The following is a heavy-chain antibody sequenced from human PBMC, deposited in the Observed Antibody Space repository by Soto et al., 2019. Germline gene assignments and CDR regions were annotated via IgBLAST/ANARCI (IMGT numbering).Heavy chain of an antibody. V-gene: IGHV4-39*07. J-gene: IGHJ5*02. Sequence: PSETLSLTCTVSGGSISSSSYYWGWIRQPPGKGLEWIGSIYYSGYTYYNPSLKSRVTISVDTSKNQFSLKLSSVTAADTAVYYCASAGEMSTSDNWFDPWGQGTLVTVSS. CDR3: ASAGEMSTSDNWFDP. CDR1: GGSISSSSYY. CDR2: IYYSGYT. D-gene: IGHD7-27*01.